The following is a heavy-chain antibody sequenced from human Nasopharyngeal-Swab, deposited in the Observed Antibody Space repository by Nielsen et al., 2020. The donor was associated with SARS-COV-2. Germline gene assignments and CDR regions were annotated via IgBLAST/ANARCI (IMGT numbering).Heavy chain of an antibody. Sequence: ASVKVSCKASGYTFTNYALSWVRQAPGQGLEWMGWISVYNGNTNYAQKLQGRVTMTTDISTSTAYLELRSLRSDDTAVYYCATVLGSYGSIWGQGTLVTVSS. J-gene: IGHJ4*02. CDR2: ISVYNGNT. CDR1: GYTFTNYA. D-gene: IGHD3-16*02. CDR3: ATVLGSYGSI. V-gene: IGHV1-18*01.